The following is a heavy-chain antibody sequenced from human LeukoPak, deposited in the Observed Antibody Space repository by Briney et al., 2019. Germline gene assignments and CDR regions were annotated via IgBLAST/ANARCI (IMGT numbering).Heavy chain of an antibody. Sequence: PSETLSLTCTVSGGSISSYYWSWIRQPPGKGLEWIGYIYYSGSTNYNPSLKSRVTISVDTSKNQFSLRLRFVTAADTAVYYCARDSGTTGEVKFDPWGRGTLVTVSS. CDR2: IYYSGST. V-gene: IGHV4-59*12. CDR1: GGSISSYY. D-gene: IGHD3-10*01. CDR3: ARDSGTTGEVKFDP. J-gene: IGHJ5*02.